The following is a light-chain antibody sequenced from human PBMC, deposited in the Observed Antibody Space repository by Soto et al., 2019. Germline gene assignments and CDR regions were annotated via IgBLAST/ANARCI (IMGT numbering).Light chain of an antibody. CDR3: QQYNNWPYT. J-gene: IGKJ2*01. V-gene: IGKV3D-15*01. CDR1: QSVASS. CDR2: GAS. Sequence: EIVLTQSPGTLSLSPGERAALSCRASQSVASSLIWYQQKPGQAPRLLIHGASSRATGIPARFSGSGSGTEFTLTISSLQSEDFALYYCQQYNNWPYTFGQGTKVDIK.